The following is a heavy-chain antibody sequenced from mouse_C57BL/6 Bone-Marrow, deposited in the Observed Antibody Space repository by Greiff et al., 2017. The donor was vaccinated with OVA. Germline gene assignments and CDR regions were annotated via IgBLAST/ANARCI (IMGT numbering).Heavy chain of an antibody. V-gene: IGHV1-82*01. J-gene: IGHJ1*03. CDR3: AREGLTGTYFDV. CDR1: GYAFSSSW. D-gene: IGHD4-1*01. Sequence: VQLQQSGPELVKPGASVKISCKASGYAFSSSWMNWVKQRPGKGLEWIGRIYPGDGDTNYNGKFKGKATLTVDKPSSTAYMQLSSLTSEDSAVYYCAREGLTGTYFDVWGTGTTVTVSS. CDR2: IYPGDGDT.